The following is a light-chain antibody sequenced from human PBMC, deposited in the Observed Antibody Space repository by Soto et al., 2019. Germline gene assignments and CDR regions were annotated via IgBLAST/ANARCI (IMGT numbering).Light chain of an antibody. CDR2: WAS. CDR3: QQYYSTPET. CDR1: QSVLYSSNNKTY. Sequence: DIVMTQSPDSLAVSLGERATINCKSSQSVLYSSNNKTYLACYQQKPGQPPKLLIYWASTRESGVPDRFSGSGSGTDFTLTISSLQAEDVAVYYCQQYYSTPETFGQGTKVEIK. J-gene: IGKJ1*01. V-gene: IGKV4-1*01.